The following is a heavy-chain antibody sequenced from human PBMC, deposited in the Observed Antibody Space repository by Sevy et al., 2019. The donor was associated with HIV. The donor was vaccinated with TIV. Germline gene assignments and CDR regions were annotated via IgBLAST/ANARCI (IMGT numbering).Heavy chain of an antibody. V-gene: IGHV4-59*11. CDR1: GASISSHY. D-gene: IGHD1-26*01. CDR2: MYYSRST. CDR3: ARYSGSYGGLFDY. J-gene: IGHJ4*02. Sequence: SETLSLTCTVSGASISSHYWSWIRQPPRKGLEWIGYMYYSRSTHHNPSLKGRVTISRDTSKNQLSLKLRSVTAADTAVYFCARYSGSYGGLFDYWGQGTLVTVSS.